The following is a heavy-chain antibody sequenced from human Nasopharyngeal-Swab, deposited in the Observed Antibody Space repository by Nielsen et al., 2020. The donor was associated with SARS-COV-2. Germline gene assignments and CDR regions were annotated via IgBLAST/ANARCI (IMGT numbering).Heavy chain of an antibody. CDR3: ARVGRLVTMVQGVSPYYYYGMDV. V-gene: IGHV1-2*06. CDR2: INPNSGGT. J-gene: IGHJ6*02. D-gene: IGHD3-10*01. CDR1: GYTFTCYY. Sequence: ASVKVSCKASGYTFTCYYMHWVRQAPGQGLEWMGRINPNSGGTNYAQKFQGRVTMTRDTSISTAYMELSRLRSDDTAVYYCARVGRLVTMVQGVSPYYYYGMDVWGQGTTVTVSS.